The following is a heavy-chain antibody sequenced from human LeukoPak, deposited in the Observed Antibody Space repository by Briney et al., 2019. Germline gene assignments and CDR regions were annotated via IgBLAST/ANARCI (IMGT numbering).Heavy chain of an antibody. CDR3: ARDSPAAGTGGYFDY. J-gene: IGHJ4*02. D-gene: IGHD6-13*01. CDR1: GFTFSSSA. CDR2: ISGSGGST. V-gene: IGHV3-23*01. Sequence: GGSLRLSCAASGFTFSSSAMSWVRQAPGKGLEWVSAISGSGGSTYYADSVKGRFTISRDNSKNTLYLQMNSLRAEDTAVYYCARDSPAAGTGGYFDYWGQGTLVTVSS.